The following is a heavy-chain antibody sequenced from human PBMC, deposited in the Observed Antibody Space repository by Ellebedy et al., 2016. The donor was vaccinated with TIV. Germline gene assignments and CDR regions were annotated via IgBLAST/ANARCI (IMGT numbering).Heavy chain of an antibody. CDR3: ARHGYSGYDRQFDY. J-gene: IGHJ4*02. V-gene: IGHV4-34*01. Sequence: MPSETLSLTCAVYGGSFSGYYWSWIRQPPGKGLEWIGEINHSGSTNYNPSLKSRVTISVDTSKNQFSLKLSSVTAADTAVYYCARHGYSGYDRQFDYWGQGTLVTVSS. D-gene: IGHD5-12*01. CDR2: INHSGST. CDR1: GGSFSGYY.